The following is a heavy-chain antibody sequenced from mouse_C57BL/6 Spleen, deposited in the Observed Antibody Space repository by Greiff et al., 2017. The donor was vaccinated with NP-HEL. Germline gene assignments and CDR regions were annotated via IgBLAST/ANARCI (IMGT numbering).Heavy chain of an antibody. Sequence: QVQLKQSGAELVRPGASVTLSCKASGYTFTDYEMHWVKQTPVHGLEWIGAIDPETGGTASNQKFKGKAILTADKSSSTAYMELRSLTSEDSAVYYCTRSHYGRSYYFDYWGQGTTLTVSS. D-gene: IGHD1-1*01. CDR1: GYTFTDYE. J-gene: IGHJ2*01. CDR3: TRSHYGRSYYFDY. V-gene: IGHV1-15*01. CDR2: IDPETGGT.